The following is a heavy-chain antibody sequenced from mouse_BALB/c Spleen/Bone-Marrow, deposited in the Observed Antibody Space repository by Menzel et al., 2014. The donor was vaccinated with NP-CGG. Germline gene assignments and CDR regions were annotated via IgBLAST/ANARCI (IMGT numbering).Heavy chain of an antibody. Sequence: QVQLQQSGAELVRPGASVTLSCQASGYTFTDYEMHWVKQTPVHGLEWIGAIDPETGGTAYNQKFKGKATLTADKSSSTAYMELRSLTSEDSAVYYCTREGYGNSYYFDYWGQGTTLTVSS. J-gene: IGHJ2*01. CDR3: TREGYGNSYYFDY. D-gene: IGHD2-1*01. CDR2: IDPETGGT. CDR1: GYTFTDYE. V-gene: IGHV1-15*01.